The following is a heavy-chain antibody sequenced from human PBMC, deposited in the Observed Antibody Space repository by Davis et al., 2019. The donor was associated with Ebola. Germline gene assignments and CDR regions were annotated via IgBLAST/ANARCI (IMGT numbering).Heavy chain of an antibody. CDR1: GDSVSSNSAA. V-gene: IGHV6-1*01. CDR3: ARAPYGSSSEWDYYYGMDV. D-gene: IGHD6-6*01. CDR2: TYYRSKWYN. J-gene: IGHJ6*02. Sequence: SQTLSLTCAISGDSVSSNSAAWNWIRQSPSRGLEWLGRTYYRSKWYNDYAVSVKSRITINPDTSKNQFSLQLNSVTPEDTAVYYCARAPYGSSSEWDYYYGMDVWGQGTTVTVSS.